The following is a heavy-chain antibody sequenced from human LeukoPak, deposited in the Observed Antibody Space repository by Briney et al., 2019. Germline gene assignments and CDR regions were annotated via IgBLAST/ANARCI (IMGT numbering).Heavy chain of an antibody. CDR3: AREHSSSWWSFDY. Sequence: GRSLRLPCAASGFTFSSYAMHWVRQAPGKGLEWVAVISYDGSNKYYADSVKGRFTISRDNSKNTLYLQMNSLRAEDTAVYYCAREHSSSWWSFDYWGQGTLVTVSS. CDR2: ISYDGSNK. V-gene: IGHV3-30-3*01. D-gene: IGHD6-13*01. CDR1: GFTFSSYA. J-gene: IGHJ4*02.